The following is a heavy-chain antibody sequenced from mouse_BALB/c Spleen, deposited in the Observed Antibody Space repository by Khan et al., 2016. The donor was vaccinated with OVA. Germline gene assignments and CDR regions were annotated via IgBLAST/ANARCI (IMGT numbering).Heavy chain of an antibody. Sequence: QVQLQQPGPELVRPGASVKMSCKATGYTFTSFWIHWVKQRPGQGLEWIGMIDPSKSETRLNQKFKDKATLNVDKSSNTAYMQLSRLTSEDSAVXYCATWGYGSPFAYWGQGTLVTVSA. CDR3: ATWGYGSPFAY. J-gene: IGHJ3*01. V-gene: IGHV1-74*01. CDR1: GYTFTSFW. CDR2: IDPSKSET. D-gene: IGHD1-1*01.